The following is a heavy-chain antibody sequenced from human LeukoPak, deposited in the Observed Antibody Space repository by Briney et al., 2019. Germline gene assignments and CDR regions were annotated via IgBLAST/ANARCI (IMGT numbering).Heavy chain of an antibody. Sequence: SETLTLTCTVSGGSISSGGYYWSWIRQHPGKGLEWIGYIYYSGSTYYNPSLKSRVTISVDTSKNQFSLKLSSVTAADTAVYYCARAPRGGAFDIWGQGTMVTVSS. CDR1: GGSISSGGYY. V-gene: IGHV4-31*03. CDR3: ARAPRGGAFDI. J-gene: IGHJ3*02. CDR2: IYYSGST.